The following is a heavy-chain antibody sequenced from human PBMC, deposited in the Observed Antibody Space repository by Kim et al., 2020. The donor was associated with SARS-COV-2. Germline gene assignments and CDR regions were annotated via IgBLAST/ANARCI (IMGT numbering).Heavy chain of an antibody. CDR2: INQDGSEE. Sequence: GGSLRLSCAAFGFTFNTYWMTWVRQAPGEGLEWVANINQDGSEEYYVDSVKGRFTISRDNAKNSLSLQMDSLRAEDTAVYYCARGLITLVRGLIRGATKDFYYGMDVWGQGTTVTVSS. D-gene: IGHD3-10*01. V-gene: IGHV3-7*03. CDR1: GFTFNTYW. CDR3: ARGLITLVRGLIRGATKDFYYGMDV. J-gene: IGHJ6*02.